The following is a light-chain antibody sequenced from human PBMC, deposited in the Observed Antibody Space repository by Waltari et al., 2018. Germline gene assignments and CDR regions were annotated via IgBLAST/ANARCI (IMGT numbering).Light chain of an antibody. CDR1: QGISNS. CDR2: VAS. CDR3: QQYVFTPYT. V-gene: IGKV1-NL1*01. J-gene: IGKJ2*01. Sequence: DIQMTQSPSSLSASVGDRVTITCRASQGISNSLAWYQQKPGKAPKLLLSVASRLQSGVPSRFTGSGSGTDYTLTIGSLQPEDFATYYCQQYVFTPYTFGQGTKLEI.